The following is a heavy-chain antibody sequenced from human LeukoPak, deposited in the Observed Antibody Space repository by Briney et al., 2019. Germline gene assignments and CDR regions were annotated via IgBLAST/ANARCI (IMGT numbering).Heavy chain of an antibody. CDR2: MNPNSGNT. CDR3: ASGSDFWSGYYPHYYYYMDV. Sequence: ASVKVSCKASGYTFTSYDINWVRQATGQGLEWMGWMNPNSGNTGYAQKFQGRVTMTRNTSISTAYMELSSLRSEGTAVYYCASGSDFWSGYYPHYYYYMDVWGKGTTVTVSS. J-gene: IGHJ6*03. D-gene: IGHD3-3*01. CDR1: GYTFTSYD. V-gene: IGHV1-8*01.